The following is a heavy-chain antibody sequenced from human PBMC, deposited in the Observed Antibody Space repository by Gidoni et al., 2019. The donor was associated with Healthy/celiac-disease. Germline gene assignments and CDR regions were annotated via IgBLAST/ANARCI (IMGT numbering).Heavy chain of an antibody. CDR3: ARLRLGGGGHFDY. CDR2: IYYSGST. Sequence: QLQLQESGPGLVKPSETLSLTCTVSGGSISSSSYYWGWIRQPPGKGLEWMGSIYYSGSTYYNPPLKSRVTISVDTSKNQFSLKLSSVTAADTAVYYCARLRLGGGGHFDYWGQGTLVTVSS. D-gene: IGHD1-26*01. V-gene: IGHV4-39*01. J-gene: IGHJ4*02. CDR1: GGSISSSSYY.